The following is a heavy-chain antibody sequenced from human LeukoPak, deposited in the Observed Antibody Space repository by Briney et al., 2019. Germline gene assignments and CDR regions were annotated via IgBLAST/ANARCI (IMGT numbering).Heavy chain of an antibody. D-gene: IGHD2-8*01. CDR1: GFTFSNYW. J-gene: IGHJ3*01. V-gene: IGHV3-74*01. CDR2: LNGDGTNI. Sequence: GGSLRLSCVASGFTFSNYWMQWVRQVPGKGLVWVSRLNGDGTNIIYADSVKGRFTISRDNAENTLYLQMNSLRAEDTALYYCARSQSGVFDVWGQGTMATVSS. CDR3: ARSQSGVFDV.